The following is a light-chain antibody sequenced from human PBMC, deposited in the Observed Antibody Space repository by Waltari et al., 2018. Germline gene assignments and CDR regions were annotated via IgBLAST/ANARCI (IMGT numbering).Light chain of an antibody. J-gene: IGKJ2*01. Sequence: DIVMTQSPDSLAVSLGERATINCKSSQSVLFNSNNNHYLAWYQQKSGQPPNLLIYWASTRRSGVPDRFSGSGSGTDFTLTISSLQAEDVAVYYCQQYYSAPYTFGQGTKLEIK. V-gene: IGKV4-1*01. CDR1: QSVLFNSNNNHY. CDR3: QQYYSAPYT. CDR2: WAS.